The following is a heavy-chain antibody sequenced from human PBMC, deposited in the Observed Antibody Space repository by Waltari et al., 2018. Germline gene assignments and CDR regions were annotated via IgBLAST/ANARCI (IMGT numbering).Heavy chain of an antibody. CDR3: ARDFYDFWSGYHIRRAFDI. D-gene: IGHD3-3*01. V-gene: IGHV4-4*07. CDR2: IYTSGST. Sequence: QVQLQESGPGLVKPSETLSLTCTVSGGSISSYYWSWLRQPAGTGLEWIGRIYTSGSTNYNPSLKSRVTMSVDTSKNQFSLKLSSVTAADTAVYYCARDFYDFWSGYHIRRAFDIWGQGTMVTVSS. J-gene: IGHJ3*02. CDR1: GGSISSYY.